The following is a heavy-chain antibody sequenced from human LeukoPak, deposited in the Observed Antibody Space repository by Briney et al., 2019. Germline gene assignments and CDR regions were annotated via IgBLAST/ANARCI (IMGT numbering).Heavy chain of an antibody. V-gene: IGHV3-74*01. CDR3: AREGVAGTSDAFDI. J-gene: IGHJ3*02. D-gene: IGHD6-19*01. Sequence: GGSLRLSCAGSGFTFSKYWMTWVRQAPGKGLVWVSRINSDGSSTSYADSVKGRFTISRDNAKNTLYLQMNSLRAEDTAVYYCAREGVAGTSDAFDIWGQGTMVTVSS. CDR1: GFTFSKYW. CDR2: INSDGSST.